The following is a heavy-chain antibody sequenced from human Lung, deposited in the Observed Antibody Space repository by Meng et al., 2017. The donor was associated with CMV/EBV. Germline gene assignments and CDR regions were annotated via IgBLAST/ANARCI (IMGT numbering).Heavy chain of an antibody. J-gene: IGHJ6*02. CDR2: ISSSGSTI. D-gene: IGHD3-10*01. V-gene: IGHV3-48*03. CDR3: ARVPRSRYYYYGMDV. CDR1: GFTFSSYE. Sequence: GGSLRLXCAASGFTFSSYEMNWVRQAPGKGLEWVSYISSSGSTIYYADSVKGRFTISRDNAKNSLYLQMNSLRAEDTAVYYCARVPRSRYYYYGMDVWGQGTTVTV.